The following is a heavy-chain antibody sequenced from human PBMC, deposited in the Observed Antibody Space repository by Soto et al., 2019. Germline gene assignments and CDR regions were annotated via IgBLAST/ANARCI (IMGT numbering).Heavy chain of an antibody. Sequence: ASVKVACEASGDTFTSYGISCVRQAPGQGLEWMGWISAYNGNTNYAQKLQGRVTMTTDTSTSTAYMELRSLRSDDTAVYYGANCTVALFLYGMDVWGQGTTVTVS. CDR2: ISAYNGNT. CDR3: ANCTVALFLYGMDV. CDR1: GDTFTSYG. V-gene: IGHV1-18*01. J-gene: IGHJ6*02. D-gene: IGHD6-19*01.